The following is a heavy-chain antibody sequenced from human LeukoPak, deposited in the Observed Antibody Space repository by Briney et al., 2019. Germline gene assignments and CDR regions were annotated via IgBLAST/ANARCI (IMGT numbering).Heavy chain of an antibody. Sequence: PGGSLRLSCAASGFSFSDFYMSWIRQAPGMGLEWISYIGTRSNPIYYADSVKGRFTISRDDAKNSLYLQMNGLRDEDTAVYFCAREVQGSGRDFDYWGQGILVTVSS. CDR1: GFSFSDFY. CDR2: IGTRSNPI. CDR3: AREVQGSGRDFDY. D-gene: IGHD1-26*01. V-gene: IGHV3-11*01. J-gene: IGHJ4*02.